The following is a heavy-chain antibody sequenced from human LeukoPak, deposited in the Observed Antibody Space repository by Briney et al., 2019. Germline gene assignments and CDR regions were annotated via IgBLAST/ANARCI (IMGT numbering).Heavy chain of an antibody. D-gene: IGHD2-2*01. CDR1: GFTFSSYA. J-gene: IGHJ4*02. CDR2: ISGSGGST. CDR3: AKDLGYCSSTSCYPPDY. Sequence: PGGSLRLSCAASGFTFSSYAMSWVRQAPGKGREWVSAISGSGGSTYYADSVKGRFTISRDNSKNTLYLQMNSLRAEDTAVYYCAKDLGYCSSTSCYPPDYWGQGTLVTVSS. V-gene: IGHV3-23*01.